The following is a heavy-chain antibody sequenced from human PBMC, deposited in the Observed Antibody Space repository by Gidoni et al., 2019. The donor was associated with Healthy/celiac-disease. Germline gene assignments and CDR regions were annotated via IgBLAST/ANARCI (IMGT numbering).Heavy chain of an antibody. CDR1: GFTLDDYP. V-gene: IGHV3-43*01. D-gene: IGHD4-17*01. Sequence: EVQLVESGGVVVQPGGSRRLSCAASGFTLDDYPMHWVRQAPGKGLEWVSLISWDGGSTYYADSVKGRFTISRDNSKNSLYLQMNSLRTEDTALYYCAKDLQPDYGGNSHYYYYGMDVWGQGTTVTVSS. J-gene: IGHJ6*02. CDR2: ISWDGGST. CDR3: AKDLQPDYGGNSHYYYYGMDV.